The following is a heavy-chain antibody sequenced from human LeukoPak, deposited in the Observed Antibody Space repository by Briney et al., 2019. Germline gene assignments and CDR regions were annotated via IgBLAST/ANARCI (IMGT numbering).Heavy chain of an antibody. V-gene: IGHV3-21*04. J-gene: IGHJ4*02. CDR3: AKGLRGVYFDY. CDR2: IDTSSRYI. Sequence: GGSLRLSCAASGFTFSSYGMNWVRQAPGKGLEWVSSIDTSSRYIYYADSVKGRFTISRDNSKNTLYLQMNSLRAEDTAVYYCAKGLRGVYFDYWGQGTLVTVSS. D-gene: IGHD3-10*01. CDR1: GFTFSSYG.